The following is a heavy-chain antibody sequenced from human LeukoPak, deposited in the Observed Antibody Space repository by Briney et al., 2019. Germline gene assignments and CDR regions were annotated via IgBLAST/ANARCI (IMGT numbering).Heavy chain of an antibody. V-gene: IGHV1-69*13. CDR1: GGTFSSYA. Sequence: SVKVSCKASGGTFSSYAISWVRQAPGQGLEWMGGIIPIFGTANYAQKFQGRVTITADESTSTAYMELSSLRSEDTAVYYCARGGYIAVGYFDYWGQGTLVTVSS. J-gene: IGHJ4*02. CDR3: ARGGYIAVGYFDY. CDR2: IIPIFGTA. D-gene: IGHD6-19*01.